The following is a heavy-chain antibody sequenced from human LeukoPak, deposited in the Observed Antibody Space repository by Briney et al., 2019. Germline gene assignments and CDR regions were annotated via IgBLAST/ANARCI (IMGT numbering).Heavy chain of an antibody. CDR2: ISAYNGNT. CDR1: GYTFTSYG. V-gene: IGHV1-18*01. D-gene: IGHD3-22*01. J-gene: IGHJ4*02. Sequence: ASVKVSFKASGYTFTSYGISWVRQAPGQGLEWMGWISAYNGNTNYAQKLQGRVTMTTDTSTSTAYMELRSLRSDDTAVYYCAREPRYYDSSGYPDYWGQGTLVTVSS. CDR3: AREPRYYDSSGYPDY.